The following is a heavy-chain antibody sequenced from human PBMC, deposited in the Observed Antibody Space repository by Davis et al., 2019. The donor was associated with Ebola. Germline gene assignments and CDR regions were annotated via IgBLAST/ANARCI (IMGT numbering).Heavy chain of an antibody. Sequence: PGGSLRLSCAASGFTFSSYAMSWVRQAPGKGLEWVSAISGSGGSTYYADSVKGRFTISRDNSKNTLYLQMNSLRAEDTAVYYCARDPKSTLLPTTYYYYYGMDVWGQGTTVTVSS. CDR3: ARDPKSTLLPTTYYYYYGMDV. D-gene: IGHD2-21*01. J-gene: IGHJ6*02. CDR1: GFTFSSYA. CDR2: ISGSGGST. V-gene: IGHV3-23*01.